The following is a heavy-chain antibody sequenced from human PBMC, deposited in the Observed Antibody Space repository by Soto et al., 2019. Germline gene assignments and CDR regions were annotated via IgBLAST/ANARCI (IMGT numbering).Heavy chain of an antibody. CDR2: ISAYNGNT. D-gene: IGHD6-19*01. CDR3: ARKVRAVAGIYWFDP. V-gene: IGHV1-18*01. Sequence: EASVKVSCKASGYTFTSYGISWVRQAPGQGLEWMGWISAYNGNTNYAQKLQGRVTMTTDTSTSTAYMELRSLRSDDTAVYYCARKVRAVAGIYWFDPWGQGTLVTVSS. J-gene: IGHJ5*02. CDR1: GYTFTSYG.